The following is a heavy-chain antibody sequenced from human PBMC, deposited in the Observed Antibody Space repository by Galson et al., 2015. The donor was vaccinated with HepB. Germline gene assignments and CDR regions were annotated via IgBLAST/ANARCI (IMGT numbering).Heavy chain of an antibody. V-gene: IGHV3-48*02. Sequence: SLRLSCAASGFTFSSYSMNWVRQAPGKGLEWVSYISSSSSTIYYADSVKGRFTISRDNAKNSLYLQMNSLRDEDTAVYYCARALLLRRLHTPTYYFDYWGQGTLVTVSS. J-gene: IGHJ4*02. CDR1: GFTFSSYS. CDR3: ARALLLRRLHTPTYYFDY. D-gene: IGHD4-11*01. CDR2: ISSSSSTI.